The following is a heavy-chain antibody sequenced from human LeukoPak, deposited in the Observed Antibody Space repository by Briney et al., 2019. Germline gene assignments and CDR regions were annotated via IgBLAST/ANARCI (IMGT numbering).Heavy chain of an antibody. D-gene: IGHD1-26*01. J-gene: IGHJ4*02. CDR1: GYTFTNYY. V-gene: IGHV1-2*06. CDR3: ASLYDIVGTTVDY. Sequence: ASVKVSCKTSGYTFTNYYIHWVRQAPGQGLEWMGRIDPNTGGTKSAKNFQGRVTMTRDTSISTAYMALSGLRSDETAVYYCASLYDIVGTTVDYWGQGTLVTVSS. CDR2: IDPNTGGT.